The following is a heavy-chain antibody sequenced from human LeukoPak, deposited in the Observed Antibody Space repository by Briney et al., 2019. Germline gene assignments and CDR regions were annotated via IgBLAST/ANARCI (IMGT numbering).Heavy chain of an antibody. CDR1: GGSFSGYY. V-gene: IGHV4-59*01. J-gene: IGHJ3*02. Sequence: SETLSLTCAVYGGSFSGYYWSWIRQPPGKGLEWIGYIYYSGSTNYNPSLKSRVTISVDTSKNQFSLKLSPVTAADTAVYYCARVGDTAMVLDAFDIWGQGTMVTVSS. CDR3: ARVGDTAMVLDAFDI. CDR2: IYYSGST. D-gene: IGHD5-18*01.